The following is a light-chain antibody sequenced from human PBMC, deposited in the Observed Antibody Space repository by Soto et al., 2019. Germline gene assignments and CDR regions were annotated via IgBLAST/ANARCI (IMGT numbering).Light chain of an antibody. CDR1: RSISDW. CDR3: LQYDSYSWT. Sequence: DIQVTQSPSTLSASVGDRVTITCRASRSISDWLAWYQQKPGKAPKLLIFDASSLKSGVPSRFSGSGSGTEFTLTISSLQPDDVATYYCLQYDSYSWTFGQGTKVQI. CDR2: DAS. J-gene: IGKJ1*01. V-gene: IGKV1-5*01.